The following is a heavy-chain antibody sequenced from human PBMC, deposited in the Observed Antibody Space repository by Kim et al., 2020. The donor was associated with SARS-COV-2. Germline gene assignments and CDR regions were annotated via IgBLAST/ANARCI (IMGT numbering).Heavy chain of an antibody. J-gene: IGHJ6*02. CDR3: SKDSSTGWYVPEF. CDR2: IRKKGNGGTT. V-gene: IGHV3-49*03. D-gene: IGHD2-15*01. CDR1: GFTFGEYG. Sequence: GGSLRLSCSASGFTFGEYGMSWFRQAPGKGLEWVSFIRKKGNGGTTEYAASVKGRFTISRDDSRGIAYLQMNSLKTEDTGIYYCSKDSSTGWYVPEFWGQGTTDTVSS.